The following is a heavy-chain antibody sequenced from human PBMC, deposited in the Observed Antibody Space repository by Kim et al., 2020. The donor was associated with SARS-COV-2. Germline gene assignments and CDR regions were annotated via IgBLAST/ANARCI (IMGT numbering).Heavy chain of an antibody. Sequence: ASVKVSCKASGYTFTSYGISWVRQAPGQGLEWMGWISAYNGNTNYAQKLQGRVTMTTDTSTSTSYMELRSLRSDDTAVYYCARGSGITIFGVAPVYYYYGMDVGGQGTTVTVSS. CDR1: GYTFTSYG. CDR2: ISAYNGNT. J-gene: IGHJ6*02. V-gene: IGHV1-18*01. CDR3: ARGSGITIFGVAPVYYYYGMDV. D-gene: IGHD3-3*01.